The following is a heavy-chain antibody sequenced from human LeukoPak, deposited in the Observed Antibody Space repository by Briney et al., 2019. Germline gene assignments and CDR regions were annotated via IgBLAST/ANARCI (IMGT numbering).Heavy chain of an antibody. V-gene: IGHV4-59*12. J-gene: IGHJ4*02. CDR3: ARGKWGVVVAATPTFFDY. D-gene: IGHD2-15*01. CDR2: IYYSGST. Sequence: SETLSLTCTVSGGSISSYYWSWIRQPPGKGLEWIGYIYYSGSTNYNPSLKSRVTISVDTSKNQFSLKLSSVTAADTAVYYCARGKWGVVVAATPTFFDYWGQGTLVTVSS. CDR1: GGSISSYY.